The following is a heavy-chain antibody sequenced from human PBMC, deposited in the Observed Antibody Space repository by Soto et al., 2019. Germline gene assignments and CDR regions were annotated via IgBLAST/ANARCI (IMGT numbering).Heavy chain of an antibody. CDR1: GYNFITFW. CDR2: IYPDDSET. D-gene: IGHD5-12*01. Sequence: GESLKFSCSTSGYNFITFWIGWLRQMPGKGLEWMGFIYPDDSETKYSPSFEGQVTMSSDSYRSIAYLQWSSLQASDTAIYYCARLRQPMATITPYDYWGQGTLVAASS. J-gene: IGHJ4*02. V-gene: IGHV5-51*01. CDR3: ARLRQPMATITPYDY.